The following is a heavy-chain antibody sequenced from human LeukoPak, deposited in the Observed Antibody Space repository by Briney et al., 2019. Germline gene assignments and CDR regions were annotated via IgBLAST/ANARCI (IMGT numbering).Heavy chain of an antibody. CDR1: GGSISSYY. J-gene: IGHJ4*02. CDR2: IYYSGST. V-gene: IGHV4-59*01. Sequence: SETLSLTCTVSGGSISSYYWSWIRQPPGKGLEWIGYIYYSGSTNYNPSLKSRVTISVDTSKNQFSLKLSSVTAADTAVYYCARDGSSSWYGPTFDYWGQGTLVTVSS. D-gene: IGHD6-13*01. CDR3: ARDGSSSWYGPTFDY.